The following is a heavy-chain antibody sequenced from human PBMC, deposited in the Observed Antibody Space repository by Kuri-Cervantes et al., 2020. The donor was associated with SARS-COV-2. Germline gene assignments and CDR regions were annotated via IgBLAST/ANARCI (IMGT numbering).Heavy chain of an antibody. CDR3: ARDLSYCSSTSCYGRYYGMDV. V-gene: IGHV3-30*03. CDR1: GFTFSSYS. J-gene: IGHJ6*02. Sequence: GESLKISCAASGFTFSSYSMNWVRQAPGKGLEWVAVISYDGSNKYYADSVKGRFTISRDNSKNTLYLQMNSLRAEDTAVYYCARDLSYCSSTSCYGRYYGMDVWGQGTTVTVSS. CDR2: ISYDGSNK. D-gene: IGHD2-2*01.